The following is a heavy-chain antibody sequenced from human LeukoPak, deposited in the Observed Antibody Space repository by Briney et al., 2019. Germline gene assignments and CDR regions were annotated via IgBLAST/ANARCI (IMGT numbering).Heavy chain of an antibody. CDR2: ISSSSSYI. J-gene: IGHJ4*02. CDR3: ARGLGSSGYYSAN. Sequence: PGRSLRLSCAASGFTFSSYSMNWVRQAPGKGLEWVSSISSSSSYIYYADSVKGRFTISRDNAKNSLYLQMNSLRAEDTAVYYCARGLGSSGYYSANWGQGTLVTVSS. V-gene: IGHV3-21*01. CDR1: GFTFSSYS. D-gene: IGHD3-22*01.